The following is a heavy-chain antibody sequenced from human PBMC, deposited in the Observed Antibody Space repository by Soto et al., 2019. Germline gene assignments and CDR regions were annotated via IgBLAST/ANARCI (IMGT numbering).Heavy chain of an antibody. CDR2: IYYSGST. J-gene: IGHJ3*02. V-gene: IGHV4-59*01. CDR3: ARDQVINQPNDAFDI. D-gene: IGHD2-21*01. CDR1: GGSISSYY. Sequence: LTCTVSGGSISSYYWSWIRQPPGKGLEWIGYIYYSGSTNYNPSLKSRVTISVDTSKNQFSLKLSSVTAADTAVYYCARDQVINQPNDAFDIWGQGTMVTVSS.